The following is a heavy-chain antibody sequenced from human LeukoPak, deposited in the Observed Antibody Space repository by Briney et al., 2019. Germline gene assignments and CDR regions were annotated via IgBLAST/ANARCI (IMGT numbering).Heavy chain of an antibody. J-gene: IGHJ4*02. CDR1: GYTFTSYG. V-gene: IGHV1-18*01. CDR2: INTYTGNA. D-gene: IGHD3-22*01. Sequence: ASVKVSCKSSGYTFTSYGIGWVRQAPGQGLEWMGWINTYTGNANYAQKFQGRVTMTTDTSTSTAYMELRSLRSDDTAVYYCARENLPYYYDSSGYYLPFDYWGQGTLVTVSS. CDR3: ARENLPYYYDSSGYYLPFDY.